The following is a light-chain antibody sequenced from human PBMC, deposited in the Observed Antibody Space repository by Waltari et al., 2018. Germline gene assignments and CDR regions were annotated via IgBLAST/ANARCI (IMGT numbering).Light chain of an antibody. V-gene: IGLV2-14*03. CDR1: SSDVGLYNY. CDR3: SSYTISSTWV. Sequence: QSALTQPASVSGSPGQSITISCTGTSSDVGLYNYVSWYQQHPGIVPKLMIFDVTNRPSGVSSRLSGSKSGNTASLTISCLQTEDEADYYCSSYTISSTWVFGGGTKLTVL. CDR2: DVT. J-gene: IGLJ3*02.